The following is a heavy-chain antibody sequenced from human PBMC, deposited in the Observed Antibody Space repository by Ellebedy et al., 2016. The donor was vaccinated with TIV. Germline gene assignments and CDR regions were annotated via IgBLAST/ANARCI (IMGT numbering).Heavy chain of an antibody. Sequence: GGSLRLXXAASGFTFNIRAMIWVRQAPGKGLEWVSTISGSSDSTYYADSVKGRFTISRDNSKNTLYLQMNSLRADDTAVYYCAKIDSSSWYSFLPRYFQHWGQGTLVTVSS. V-gene: IGHV3-23*01. CDR2: ISGSSDST. J-gene: IGHJ1*01. CDR1: GFTFNIRA. D-gene: IGHD6-13*01. CDR3: AKIDSSSWYSFLPRYFQH.